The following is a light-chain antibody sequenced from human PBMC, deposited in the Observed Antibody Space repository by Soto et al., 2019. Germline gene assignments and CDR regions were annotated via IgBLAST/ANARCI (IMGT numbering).Light chain of an antibody. CDR3: QKYDSAPHT. Sequence: DIQMTQSPSSLSASIGDRVTITCRASQGISYSLTWYQQKPGKVPKLLIYGASTLQSGVPSPFSGSGSGTDFTLTIISLQPEDVATYYCQKYDSAPHTFGQGTKVEI. CDR2: GAS. J-gene: IGKJ1*01. V-gene: IGKV1-27*01. CDR1: QGISYS.